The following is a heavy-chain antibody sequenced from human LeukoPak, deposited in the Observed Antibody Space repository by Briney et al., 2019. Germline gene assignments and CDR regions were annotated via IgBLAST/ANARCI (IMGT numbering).Heavy chain of an antibody. J-gene: IGHJ4*02. CDR3: ARVTSRLGVCDY. CDR1: GYSISSGYY. CDR2: IYHSGST. D-gene: IGHD2-8*01. V-gene: IGHV4-38-2*02. Sequence: PSETLSFTCTVSGYSISSGYYWGWIRQPPGKGLEWIGSIYHSGSTYYNPSLKSRVTISVDTSKNQFSLKLRSVTAADTAVYYCARVTSRLGVCDYWGQGSLVTVSS.